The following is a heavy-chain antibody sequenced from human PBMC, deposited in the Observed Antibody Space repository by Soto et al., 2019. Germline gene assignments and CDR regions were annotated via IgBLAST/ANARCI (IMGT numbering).Heavy chain of an antibody. CDR1: GGSISSGDYY. CDR2: IYYSGST. D-gene: IGHD2-2*01. J-gene: IGHJ6*02. V-gene: IGHV4-30-4*01. CDR3: RSSTSCYDESCVDV. Sequence: SETLSLTCTVSGGSISSGDYYWSWIRQPPGRGLEWIGYIYYSGSTCYNTSLKSRVTISVDTSKNHFSLELSSVTAADTAIYYCRSSTSCYDESCVDVWGQGTMVTVSS.